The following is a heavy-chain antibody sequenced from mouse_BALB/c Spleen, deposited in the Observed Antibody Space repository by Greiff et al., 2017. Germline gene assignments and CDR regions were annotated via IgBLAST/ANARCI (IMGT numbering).Heavy chain of an antibody. J-gene: IGHJ4*01. CDR2: IYPGDGDT. Sequence: VQLVESGAELVRPGSSVKISCKASGYAFSSYWMNWVKQRPGQGLEWIGQIYPGDGDTNYNGKFKGKATLTADKSSSTAYMQLSSLTSEDSAVYFCARPAYYRSYYSMDYWGQGTSVTVSS. V-gene: IGHV1-80*01. CDR1: GYAFSSYW. D-gene: IGHD2-14*01. CDR3: ARPAYYRSYYSMDY.